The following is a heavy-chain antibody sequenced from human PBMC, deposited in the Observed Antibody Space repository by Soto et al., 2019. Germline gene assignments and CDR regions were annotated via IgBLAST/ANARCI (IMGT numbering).Heavy chain of an antibody. CDR2: IYHSGST. J-gene: IGHJ4*02. Sequence: SETLSLTCAVHGGSFSSGGYSWRWIRQPPGKGLEWIGYIYHSGSTNYNPSLKSRVTISVDTSKNQFSLKLSSVTAADTAVYYCARAGAATLSDFWGQGTLVTVSS. V-gene: IGHV4-61*08. CDR3: ARAGAATLSDF. CDR1: GGSFSSGGYS. D-gene: IGHD2-15*01.